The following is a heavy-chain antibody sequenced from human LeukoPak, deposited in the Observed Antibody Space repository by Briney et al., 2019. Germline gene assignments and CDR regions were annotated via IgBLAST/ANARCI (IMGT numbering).Heavy chain of an antibody. D-gene: IGHD6-13*01. CDR2: IYTSGST. CDR3: ARGSSSSWTHYYYYYYMDV. Sequence: SETLSLTCAVYGGSFSGYYWSWIRQPAGKGLEWIGRIYTSGSTNYNPSLKSRVTISVDTSKNQFSLKLSSVTAADTAVYYCARGSSSSWTHYYYYYYMDVWGKGTTVTISS. V-gene: IGHV4-59*10. CDR1: GGSFSGYY. J-gene: IGHJ6*03.